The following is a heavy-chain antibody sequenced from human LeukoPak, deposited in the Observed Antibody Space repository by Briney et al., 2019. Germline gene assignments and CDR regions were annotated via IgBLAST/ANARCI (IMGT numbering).Heavy chain of an antibody. CDR2: ISAANFVI. Sequence: ASVKVSCKTSGYRSTWYGINWVRQAPGQGLEWLGWISAANFVIEFAPDFRDRLTLTQDISTSTAYMELRSLKSDDTAVYYCTRGGSVPAQGDFWGQGALVIVSS. CDR3: TRGGSVPAQGDF. V-gene: IGHV1-18*01. CDR1: GYRSTWYG. J-gene: IGHJ4*02. D-gene: IGHD3-10*01.